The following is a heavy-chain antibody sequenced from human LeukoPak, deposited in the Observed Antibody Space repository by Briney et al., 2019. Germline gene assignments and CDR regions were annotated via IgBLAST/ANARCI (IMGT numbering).Heavy chain of an antibody. V-gene: IGHV1-2*02. Sequence: GASVTVSCKSSGYTFTVYYMHWVRQAPGQGLEWMGWINPNSGGTNYAQKFQGRVTMTRDTSISTAYMELSRLRSDDTAVYYCARVGDDYGGNNWYFDLWGRGTLVTVSS. J-gene: IGHJ2*01. D-gene: IGHD4-23*01. CDR3: ARVGDDYGGNNWYFDL. CDR1: GYTFTVYY. CDR2: INPNSGGT.